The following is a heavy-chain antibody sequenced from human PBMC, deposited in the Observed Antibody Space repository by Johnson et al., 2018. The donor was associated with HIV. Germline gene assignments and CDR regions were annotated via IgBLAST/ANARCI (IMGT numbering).Heavy chain of an antibody. CDR3: ARGRGWWLQLGGAFDI. Sequence: QEKLVESGGGVVQPGRSLRLSCAASGFTLSSYGMHWVRQAPGKGLEWVAVISYDGSNKYYADSVKGRFTISRDNSKNTLYLQMNSLRAEDTAIYYCARGRGWWLQLGGAFDIWDQGTMVTVSS. V-gene: IGHV3-30*03. D-gene: IGHD5-24*01. CDR2: ISYDGSNK. CDR1: GFTLSSYG. J-gene: IGHJ3*02.